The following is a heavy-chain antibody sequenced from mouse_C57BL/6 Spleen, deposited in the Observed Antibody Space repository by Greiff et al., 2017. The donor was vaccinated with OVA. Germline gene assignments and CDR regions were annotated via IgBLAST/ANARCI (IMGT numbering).Heavy chain of an antibody. Sequence: QVQLQQSGAELMKPGASVKLSCKATGYTFTGYWIEWVKQRPGHGLEWIGEILPGSGSTNYNEKFKGKATLTADNSSSTAYMQLSSLTTEDSSVDYCGRWELTGTGGFAYWGQGTLVTVSA. J-gene: IGHJ3*01. CDR1: GYTFTGYW. CDR3: GRWELTGTGGFAY. D-gene: IGHD4-1*01. CDR2: ILPGSGST. V-gene: IGHV1-9*01.